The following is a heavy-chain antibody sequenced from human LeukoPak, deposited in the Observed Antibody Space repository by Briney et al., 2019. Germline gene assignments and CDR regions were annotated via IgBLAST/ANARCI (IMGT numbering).Heavy chain of an antibody. CDR1: GLIFSKYG. CDR3: AKRGFRAPSGDDVLESLHL. CDR2: LEYDGTS. V-gene: IGHV3-30*02. D-gene: IGHD2-21*01. Sequence: QSGGSLRLSCAASGLIFSKYGMHWVRQTPGKGLEWVAFLEYDGTSNYLDSVKGRFTISRDNSESTLYLQMNSLQVEDMAIYYCAKRGFRAPSGDDVLESLHLWGQGTLVTVSS. J-gene: IGHJ1*01.